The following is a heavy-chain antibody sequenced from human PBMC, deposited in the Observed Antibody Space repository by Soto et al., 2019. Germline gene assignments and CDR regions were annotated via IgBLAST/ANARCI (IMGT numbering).Heavy chain of an antibody. CDR2: ISNDGSNK. CDR1: GFSFSTYG. D-gene: IGHD1-1*01. V-gene: IGHV3-30*18. Sequence: PGGSLRLSCAASGFSFSTYGMHWVRQAPGKGLEWVAFISNDGSNKYYADSVKGRFTISRDNSKNTLYLQMNSLRAEDTAVYYCVKDFVDFEGGNCAFDIWGRGTMVTVSS. CDR3: VKDFVDFEGGNCAFDI. J-gene: IGHJ3*02.